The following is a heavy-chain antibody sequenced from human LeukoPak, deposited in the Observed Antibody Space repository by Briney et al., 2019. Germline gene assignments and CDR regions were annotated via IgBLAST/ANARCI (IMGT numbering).Heavy chain of an antibody. D-gene: IGHD5-18*01. CDR1: GYSISSGYY. CDR3: ARGGNSYGPDGFDY. V-gene: IGHV4-34*01. J-gene: IGHJ4*02. Sequence: PSETLSLTCAVSGYSISSGYYWSWIRQPPGKGLEWIGEINHSGSTNYNPSLKSRVTISVDTSKNQFSLKLSSVTAADTAVYYCARGGNSYGPDGFDYWGQGTLVTVSS. CDR2: INHSGST.